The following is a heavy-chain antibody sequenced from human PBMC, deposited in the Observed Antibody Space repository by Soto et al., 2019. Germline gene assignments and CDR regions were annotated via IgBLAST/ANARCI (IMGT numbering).Heavy chain of an antibody. CDR3: LKGGWVEF. V-gene: IGHV3-23*01. CDR1: GFTFNTFE. J-gene: IGHJ4*02. Sequence: EVQLLESGGGLVQPGGSLRLSCAASGFTFNTFEMSWVRQAPGRGLEWVSFISTDSSRAYYADAVKGRFTISRDNSKHRLYLEMNSLTAEDTGVYACLKGGWVEFWGQVTMVTVSS. D-gene: IGHD3-10*01. CDR2: ISTDSSRA.